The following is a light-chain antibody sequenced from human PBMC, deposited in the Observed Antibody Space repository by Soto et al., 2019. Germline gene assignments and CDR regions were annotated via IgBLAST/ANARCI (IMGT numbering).Light chain of an antibody. CDR2: GAS. CDR1: QSVSNNY. J-gene: IGKJ1*01. V-gene: IGKV3-20*01. CDR3: QQYGSSGT. Sequence: EIVLTQSPGTLSLSPGERATLSCRASQSVSNNYLAWYKQKPGQAPRLLIYGASNSATGIPDRFSGSGSGTDCTLTISRLEPEDFAVYYCQQYGSSGTFGQGTKVEIK.